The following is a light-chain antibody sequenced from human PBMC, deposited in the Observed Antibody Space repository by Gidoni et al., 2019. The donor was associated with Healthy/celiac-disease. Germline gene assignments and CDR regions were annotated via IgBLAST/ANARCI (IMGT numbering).Light chain of an antibody. CDR1: SSHIGSNT. CDR2: SNN. Sequence: QSVLTQPPSASGTPGPGVTISCSGSSSHIGSNTVNWYQQLPGTAPKLLIYSNNQRPSGVPDRFSGSKSGTSASLAISGLQSEDEADYYCAAWDDSLNGWVFGGGTKLTVL. J-gene: IGLJ3*02. V-gene: IGLV1-44*01. CDR3: AAWDDSLNGWV.